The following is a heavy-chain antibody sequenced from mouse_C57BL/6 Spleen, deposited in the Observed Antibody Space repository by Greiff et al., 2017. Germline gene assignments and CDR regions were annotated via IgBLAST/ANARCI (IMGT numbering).Heavy chain of an antibody. D-gene: IGHD2-1*01. Sequence: QVTLKESGPGILQPSQTLSLTCSFSGFSLRTFGMGVGWIRQPSGKGLEWLAHIWWDDDKSYNPALKRRLTISKDTAQNQVFLKIANVDTADTATYYCARILYPYAMDYWGQGTSVTVSS. CDR1: GFSLRTFGMG. CDR2: IWWDDDK. CDR3: ARILYPYAMDY. J-gene: IGHJ4*01. V-gene: IGHV8-8*01.